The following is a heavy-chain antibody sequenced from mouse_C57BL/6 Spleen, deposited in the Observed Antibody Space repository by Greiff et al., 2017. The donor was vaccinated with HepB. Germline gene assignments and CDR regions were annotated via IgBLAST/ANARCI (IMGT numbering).Heavy chain of an antibody. CDR3: ATYGYPDYYAMDY. Sequence: QVQLQQSGAELVRPGTSVKMSCKASGYTFTNYWIGWAKQRPGHGLEWIGDIYPGGGYTNYNEKFKGKATLTADKSSSTAYMQFSSLTSEDSAIYYCATYGYPDYYAMDYWGQGTSVTVSS. CDR2: IYPGGGYT. V-gene: IGHV1-63*01. J-gene: IGHJ4*01. D-gene: IGHD2-2*01. CDR1: GYTFTNYW.